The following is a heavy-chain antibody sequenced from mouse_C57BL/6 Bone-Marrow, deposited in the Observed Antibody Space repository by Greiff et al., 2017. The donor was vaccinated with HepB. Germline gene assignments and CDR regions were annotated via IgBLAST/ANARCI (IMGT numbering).Heavy chain of an antibody. V-gene: IGHV1-59*01. J-gene: IGHJ4*01. CDR1: GYTFTSYW. Sequence: QVQLQQLGAELVRPGTSVKLSCKASGYTFTSYWLHWVKQRPGQDLEWIGVIDPSDSYTNYNQKVKGKATLTVDTSSSTAYMQPSSLTSKGSAVYYCAEYGNGYYAMGYWGQETSVTVSS. D-gene: IGHD2-10*02. CDR3: AEYGNGYYAMGY. CDR2: IDPSDSYT.